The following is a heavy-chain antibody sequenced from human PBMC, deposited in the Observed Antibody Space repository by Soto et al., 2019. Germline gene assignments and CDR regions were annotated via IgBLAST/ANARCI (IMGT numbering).Heavy chain of an antibody. CDR1: GYTFTSYG. CDR2: ISAYNGNT. D-gene: IGHD6-13*01. V-gene: IGHV1-18*01. Sequence: ASVKVSGKASGYTFTSYGISCVRQAPGQVLEWMGWISAYNGNTKYEQKLQGRVTMTTDTSTSTAYMELRSLTSDDTAVYYCAREGKQQLPQTYYYYGMDVWGQGATVTVSS. CDR3: AREGKQQLPQTYYYYGMDV. J-gene: IGHJ6*02.